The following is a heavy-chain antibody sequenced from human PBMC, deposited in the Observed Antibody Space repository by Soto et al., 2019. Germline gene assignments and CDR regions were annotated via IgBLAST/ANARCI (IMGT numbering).Heavy chain of an antibody. V-gene: IGHV4-31*03. CDR3: ARENVETAMSRAYYYAMDV. D-gene: IGHD5-18*01. CDR2: IYYSGST. Sequence: QVQLQESGPGLVKPSQTLSLTCTVSGGSISSSDDYWSWIRQHPGKGLEWIGYIYYSGSTYYNPSLNSRVTISVDTSKNQFSLKLSSVTAADTAVYYCARENVETAMSRAYYYAMDVWGQGTTVTVSS. J-gene: IGHJ6*02. CDR1: GGSISSSDDY.